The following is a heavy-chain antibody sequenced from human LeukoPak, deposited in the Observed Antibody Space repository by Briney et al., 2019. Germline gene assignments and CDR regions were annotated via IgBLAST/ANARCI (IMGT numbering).Heavy chain of an antibody. CDR3: ARARNWGYYYYYYMDV. J-gene: IGHJ6*03. CDR1: GGSFSGYY. Sequence: SETLSLTCAVSGGSFSGYYWSWIRQPPGKGLEWIGEINHSGSTNYNPSLKSRVTISVDTSKNQFSLKLSSVTAADTAVYYCARARNWGYYYYYYMDVWGKGTTVTVSS. CDR2: INHSGST. D-gene: IGHD7-27*01. V-gene: IGHV4-34*01.